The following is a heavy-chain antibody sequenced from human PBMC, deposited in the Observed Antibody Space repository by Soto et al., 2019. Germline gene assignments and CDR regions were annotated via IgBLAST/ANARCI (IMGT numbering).Heavy chain of an antibody. CDR2: ISGSGGST. CDR1: GFTFSSYA. Sequence: EVQLLESGGGLVQPGGSLRLSCAASGFTFSSYAMSWVRQAPGKGLEWVSAISGSGGSTYYADSVKGRFTISRDNSKNTLYLQMNSLRAEDTAVYYCAKDHRAGPPSSGWYEPWDYWGQGTLVTVSS. CDR3: AKDHRAGPPSSGWYEPWDY. D-gene: IGHD6-19*01. V-gene: IGHV3-23*01. J-gene: IGHJ4*02.